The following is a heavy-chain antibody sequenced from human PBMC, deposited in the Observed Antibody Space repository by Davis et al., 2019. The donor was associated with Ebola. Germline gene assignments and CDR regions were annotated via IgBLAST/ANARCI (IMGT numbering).Heavy chain of an antibody. CDR1: GFTFSNYG. Sequence: GGSLRLSCAASGFTFSNYGMSWVRQAPGKGLEWVSSISGSGDTTNYADSVKGRFTMSRDNSKNMLYLQMNSLRAEDTAVYYCARGYNDNDYGGDYWGQGTLVTVSS. J-gene: IGHJ4*02. D-gene: IGHD5-12*01. CDR3: ARGYNDNDYGGDY. V-gene: IGHV3-23*01. CDR2: ISGSGDTT.